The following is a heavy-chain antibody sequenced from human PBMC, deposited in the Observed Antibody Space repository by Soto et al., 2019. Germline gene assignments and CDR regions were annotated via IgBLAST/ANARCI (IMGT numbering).Heavy chain of an antibody. CDR1: GFTFSSYS. CDR2: ISSSSSYI. V-gene: IGHV3-21*01. D-gene: IGHD1-1*01. J-gene: IGHJ6*02. CDR3: AGDSGRRYGMDV. Sequence: GGSLRLSCAASGFTFSSYSMNWVRQAPGKGLEWVSSISSSSSYIYYADSVKGRFTISRDNAKYSLYLQMNSLRAEDTAVYYCAGDSGRRYGMDVWGQGTTVTVSS.